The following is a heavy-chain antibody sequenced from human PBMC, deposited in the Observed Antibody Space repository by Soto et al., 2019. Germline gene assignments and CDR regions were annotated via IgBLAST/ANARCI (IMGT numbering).Heavy chain of an antibody. CDR1: GFTFSSYG. CDR2: ISYDGSNK. J-gene: IGHJ6*02. CDR3: ANGDGHIPYYYYGMDV. Sequence: QVQLVESGGGVVQPGRSLRLSCAASGFTFSSYGMHWVRQAPGKGLEWVAVISYDGSNKYYADSVKGRFTISRDNSKNPLYLKMNRLRAEDTAVYYCANGDGHIPYYYYGMDVWGQGTTVTVSS. D-gene: IGHD2-21*01. V-gene: IGHV3-30*18.